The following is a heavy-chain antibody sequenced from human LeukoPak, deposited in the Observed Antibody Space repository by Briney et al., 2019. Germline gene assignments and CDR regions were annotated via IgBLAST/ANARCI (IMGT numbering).Heavy chain of an antibody. Sequence: PGGSLRLSCAASGFTFSSYGMSWVRQAPGKGLEWVSGISWNSGSIGYADSVKGRFTISRDNAKNSLYLQMNSLRAEDTALYYCAKAYYYDSSGPNFDYWGQGTLVTVSS. CDR3: AKAYYYDSSGPNFDY. V-gene: IGHV3-9*01. CDR2: ISWNSGSI. D-gene: IGHD3-22*01. J-gene: IGHJ4*02. CDR1: GFTFSSYG.